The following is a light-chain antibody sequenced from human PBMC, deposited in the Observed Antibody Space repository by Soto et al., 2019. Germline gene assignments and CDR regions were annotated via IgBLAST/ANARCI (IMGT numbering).Light chain of an antibody. CDR3: SSYTSSSPHV. J-gene: IGLJ1*01. V-gene: IGLV2-14*01. CDR1: SSDVGGYNY. Sequence: QSALTQPASVSGSPGQSITVSCTGTSSDVGGYNYVSWYQQHPDKVPKLMIYEVSKRPSGVSNRFSGSKSGNTASLTISGLQAEDEADYYCSSYTSSSPHVFGTGTKLTVL. CDR2: EVS.